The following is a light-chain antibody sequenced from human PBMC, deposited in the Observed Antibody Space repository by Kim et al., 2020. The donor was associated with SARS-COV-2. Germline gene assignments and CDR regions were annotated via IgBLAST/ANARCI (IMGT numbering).Light chain of an antibody. CDR3: SSYTSSTTVV. V-gene: IGLV2-14*03. Sequence: GQSITSSCTGTSSDVGGYNYVSWYQQHPGKAPKLMIYDVSNRPSGVSNRFSGSKSANTASLTISGLQAEDEADYYCSSYTSSTTVVFGGGTQLTVL. CDR1: SSDVGGYNY. CDR2: DVS. J-gene: IGLJ2*01.